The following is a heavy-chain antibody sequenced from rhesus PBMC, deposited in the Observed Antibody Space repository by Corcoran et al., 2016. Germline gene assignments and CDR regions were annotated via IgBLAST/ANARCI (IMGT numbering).Heavy chain of an antibody. Sequence: QVQLQESGPGLVKPSETLSLTCAVSGGSFSSYWWSWFRQPPGTGLEWIGEINGNSGSTNYNPSLKSRVTISKDASKTQFSLKLSSVTAADTAVYYCARYPYWGDYGDRFDVWGPGVLVTVSS. CDR2: INGNSGST. V-gene: IGHV4-80*01. CDR3: ARYPYWGDYGDRFDV. J-gene: IGHJ5-1*01. D-gene: IGHD3-34*01. CDR1: GGSFSSYW.